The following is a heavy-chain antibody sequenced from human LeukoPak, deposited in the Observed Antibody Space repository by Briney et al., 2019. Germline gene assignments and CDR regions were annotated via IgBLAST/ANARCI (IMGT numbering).Heavy chain of an antibody. CDR3: ARLRMGYYFDY. CDR1: GFTFSSYW. D-gene: IGHD2-2*01. J-gene: IGHJ4*02. V-gene: IGHV3-74*01. CDR2: INSDGSST. Sequence: GGSLRLSCAGSGFTFSSYWMYWVRQAPGKGLVWVSRINSDGSSTSYADSVKGRFTISRDNAKNTLYLQMNSLRAEDTAVYYCARLRMGYYFDYWGQGTLVTVPS.